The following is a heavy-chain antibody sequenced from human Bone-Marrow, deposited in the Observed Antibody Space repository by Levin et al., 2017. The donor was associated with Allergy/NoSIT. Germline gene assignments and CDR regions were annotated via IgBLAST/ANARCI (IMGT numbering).Heavy chain of an antibody. Sequence: PGGSLRLSCEASGFTFSRNGMHWVRQAPGKGLEWVAVISDDGSQKNHADSVKGRFTISRDNSKNMLFLEMNSLRAEDTALYYCAKDRSARYYYYGMDVWGQGTTVTVSS. D-gene: IGHD3-10*01. V-gene: IGHV3-30*18. J-gene: IGHJ6*02. CDR2: ISDDGSQK. CDR1: GFTFSRNG. CDR3: AKDRSARYYYYGMDV.